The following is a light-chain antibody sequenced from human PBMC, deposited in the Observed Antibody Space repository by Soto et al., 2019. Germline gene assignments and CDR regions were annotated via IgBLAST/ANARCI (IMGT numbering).Light chain of an antibody. V-gene: IGKV3-11*01. Sequence: EIVLTQSPATLSLSPGERATLSCRASQSVDKYMVWYQQKPGQPPRLLIYDASNRATGIPARFSGSGFGTDFTPAISSLEPEDFAVYYCQQRYIWPPLSFGEGTKVDI. CDR3: QQRYIWPPLS. CDR2: DAS. CDR1: QSVDKY. J-gene: IGKJ4*01.